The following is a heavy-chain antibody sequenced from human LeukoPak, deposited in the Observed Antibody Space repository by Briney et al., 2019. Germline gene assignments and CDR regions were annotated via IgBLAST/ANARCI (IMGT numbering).Heavy chain of an antibody. J-gene: IGHJ5*02. V-gene: IGHV3-23*01. D-gene: IGHD2-2*01. CDR2: ISGSGGNT. Sequence: GGTLRLSCAASGFTFSSYGMSWVRQAPGKGLEWISGISGSGGNTYYADSVKGRFTISRDNSKNTLYLQMNSLRAEDTAVYYCAGYCSSTSCYSSPNWFDPWGQGTLVTVSS. CDR1: GFTFSSYG. CDR3: AGYCSSTSCYSSPNWFDP.